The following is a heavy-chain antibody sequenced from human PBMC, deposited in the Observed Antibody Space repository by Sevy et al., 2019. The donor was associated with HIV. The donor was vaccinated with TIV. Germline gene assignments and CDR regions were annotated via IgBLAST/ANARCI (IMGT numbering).Heavy chain of an antibody. D-gene: IGHD2-2*01. Sequence: ASVKVSCKASGYTFTSYGISWVRQAPGQGLEWMGWISAYNGNTNYAQKLQGRVTMTTDTSTSTAYMELRSLRFDDTAVYYCARDSLYCSSTSCYARYYYYYYMDVWGKGTTVTVSS. CDR1: GYTFTSYG. V-gene: IGHV1-18*04. CDR2: ISAYNGNT. CDR3: ARDSLYCSSTSCYARYYYYYYMDV. J-gene: IGHJ6*03.